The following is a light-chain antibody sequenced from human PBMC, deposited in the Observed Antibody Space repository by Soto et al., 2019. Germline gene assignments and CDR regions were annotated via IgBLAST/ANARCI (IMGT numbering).Light chain of an antibody. V-gene: IGKV2-28*01. J-gene: IGKJ2*01. CDR1: QRLLHSNGNIF. CDR2: LGF. Sequence: EIVMTQSPPSLTVTPGEPASISCSSSQRLLHSNGNIFLDWYLQKPGQSPQLLIYLGFNRASGVPDRVSGRGAGTDFTLKISRVEAEDAGVYYCMQALQTPYTFGQGTKLEIK. CDR3: MQALQTPYT.